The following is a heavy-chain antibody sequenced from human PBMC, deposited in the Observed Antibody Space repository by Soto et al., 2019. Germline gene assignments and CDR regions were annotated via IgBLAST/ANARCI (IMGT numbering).Heavy chain of an antibody. CDR1: GFSLSTSGVG. J-gene: IGHJ4*02. V-gene: IGHV2-5*01. CDR3: AHVLPSPAPLDS. Sequence: QITLKESGPTLVKPTQTLTLTCTFSGFSLSTSGVGVGWIRQPPGKALEWLGFIYWHEDKRYRPSLKSRPPIXKXXTKRQAVRTITNMHPLDTATYYCAHVLPSPAPLDSWGQGTQV. CDR2: IYWHEDK.